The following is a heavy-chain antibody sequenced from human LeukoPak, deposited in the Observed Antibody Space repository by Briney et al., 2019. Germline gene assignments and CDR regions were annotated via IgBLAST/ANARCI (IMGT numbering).Heavy chain of an antibody. CDR3: ARVALGNYGEFDC. CDR2: ISSSSSTI. D-gene: IGHD4/OR15-4a*01. CDR1: GFIFSTYS. J-gene: IGHJ4*02. V-gene: IGHV3-48*01. Sequence: GGSLRLSCEASGFIFSTYSMNWVRQAPGRGLEWVSYISSSSSTIYYADSVKGRFTISRDNAKNSLYLQMNSLKTEDTAVYYCARVALGNYGEFDCWGQGTLATVSS.